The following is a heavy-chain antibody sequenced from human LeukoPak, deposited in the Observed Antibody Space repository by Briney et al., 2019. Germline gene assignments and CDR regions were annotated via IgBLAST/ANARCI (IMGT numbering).Heavy chain of an antibody. D-gene: IGHD2-2*01. CDR2: IKHSGST. CDR1: GGSFSGYY. CDR3: ARFGYNCSSTSCPRGGGDY. V-gene: IGHV4-34*01. J-gene: IGHJ4*02. Sequence: SETLSLTCAVYGGSFSGYYWSWIRQPPGKGLEWIGEIKHSGSTNYYPSSKKRVTISVDTSKNQFSLKLSSVTASDTAVYYCARFGYNCSSTSCPRGGGDYWGQGTLVTVSS.